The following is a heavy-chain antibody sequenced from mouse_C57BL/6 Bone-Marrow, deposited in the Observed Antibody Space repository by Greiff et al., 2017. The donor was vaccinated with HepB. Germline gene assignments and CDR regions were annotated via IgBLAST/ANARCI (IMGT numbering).Heavy chain of an antibody. V-gene: IGHV5-4*01. CDR2: ISDGGSYT. CDR3: ARDRRFYWYFDV. Sequence: EVKLVESGGGLVKPGGSLKLSCAASGFTFSSYAMSWVRQTPEKRLEWVATISDGGSYTYYPDNVKGRFTISRDNDKNNLYLQMSHLKSEDTAMYYCARDRRFYWYFDVWGTGTTVTVSS. CDR1: GFTFSSYA. J-gene: IGHJ1*03.